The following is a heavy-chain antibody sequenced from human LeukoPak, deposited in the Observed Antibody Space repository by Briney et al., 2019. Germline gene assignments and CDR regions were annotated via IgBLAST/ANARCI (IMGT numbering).Heavy chain of an antibody. CDR1: GGSISSYY. V-gene: IGHV4-59*01. Sequence: SETLSLTCTVSGGSISSYYWSWIRQPPGKGLEWIGYIYYSGSTNYNPSLKSRVTISVDTSKSQFSLKLSSVTAADTAVYYCARVQKVLQEGYYYYMDVWGKGTTVTVSS. D-gene: IGHD3-10*01. J-gene: IGHJ6*03. CDR3: ARVQKVLQEGYYYYMDV. CDR2: IYYSGST.